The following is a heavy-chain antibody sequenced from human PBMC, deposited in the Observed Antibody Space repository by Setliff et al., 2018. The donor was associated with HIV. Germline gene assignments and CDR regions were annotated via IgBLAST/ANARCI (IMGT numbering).Heavy chain of an antibody. J-gene: IGHJ4*01. Sequence: ASVKVSCKASGYTFTTYSIHWVRQAPGQSLEWMGWINAGKGDTKYSQELQGRITLSTDTSANTAYMELSSLRSDDTAVYFCARGALLAVFDFDHWGHGTLVTVSS. CDR3: ARGALLAVFDFDH. CDR1: GYTFTTYS. D-gene: IGHD2-15*01. V-gene: IGHV1-3*01. CDR2: INAGKGDT.